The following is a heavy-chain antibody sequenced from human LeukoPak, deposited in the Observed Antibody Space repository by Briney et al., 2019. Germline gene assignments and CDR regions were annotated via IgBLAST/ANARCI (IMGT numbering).Heavy chain of an antibody. CDR3: AKDMARGYGMDV. D-gene: IGHD3-10*01. Sequence: GGSLRLSCAASGFTFSSYGMHWVRQAPGKGLGWVAVISYDGSNKYYADSVKGRFTISRDNSKNTLYLQMNSLRAEDTAVYYCAKDMARGYGMDVWGQGTTVTVSS. J-gene: IGHJ6*02. CDR2: ISYDGSNK. V-gene: IGHV3-30*18. CDR1: GFTFSSYG.